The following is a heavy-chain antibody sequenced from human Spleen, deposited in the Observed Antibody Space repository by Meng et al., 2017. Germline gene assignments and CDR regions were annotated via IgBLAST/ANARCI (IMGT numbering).Heavy chain of an antibody. J-gene: IGHJ4*02. CDR2: KKQDESEK. CDR3: ARGRFCASGSCYFDY. D-gene: IGHD2-15*01. Sequence: GGPLRPSCATPGFTFITYWMSWVRQAPGKGLEWVPNKKQDESEKYYVDSVKGRFTIARDNAKNSVNLQMNSLRAEDTAVYYCARGRFCASGSCYFDYWGQGALVTVSS. CDR1: GFTFITYW. V-gene: IGHV3-7*01.